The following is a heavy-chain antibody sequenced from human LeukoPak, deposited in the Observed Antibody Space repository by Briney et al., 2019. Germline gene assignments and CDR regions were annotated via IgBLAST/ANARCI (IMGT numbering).Heavy chain of an antibody. V-gene: IGHV1-2*02. J-gene: IGHJ4*02. CDR3: AIDRSGWYGAF. CDR2: INPSNGGV. CDR1: GYTFADYC. Sequence: ASVKVSCKASGYTFADYCVHWVRQAPGQGLEWMGWINPSNGGVNYAQKFEGRVTMTRDTSISTAYMELSRLTSDDTAVYCCAIDRSGWYGAFWGQGTLVTVSS. D-gene: IGHD6-19*01.